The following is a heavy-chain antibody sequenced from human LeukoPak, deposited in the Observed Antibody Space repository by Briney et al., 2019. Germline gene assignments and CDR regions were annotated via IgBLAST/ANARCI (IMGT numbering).Heavy chain of an antibody. J-gene: IGHJ4*02. CDR3: ARWDTAMRVGIDY. D-gene: IGHD5-18*01. CDR2: IYYSGSA. Sequence: PSETLSLTCTVSGGSISSSSYYWGWIRQPPGKGLEWIGSIYYSGSAYYNPSRKIRVTISVNTSKNQFSLKLSSVTAADTAVYYCARWDTAMRVGIDYGGQGTLVTVSS. V-gene: IGHV4-39*07. CDR1: GGSISSSSYY.